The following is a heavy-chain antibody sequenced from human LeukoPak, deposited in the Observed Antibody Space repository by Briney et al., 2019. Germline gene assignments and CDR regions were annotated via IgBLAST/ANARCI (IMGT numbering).Heavy chain of an antibody. J-gene: IGHJ4*02. Sequence: ASVKVSCKASGYTFTSYGISWVRQAPGQGLEWMGWVSAYADNTNYVQKLQGRVTMTTDTSTSTAYMELRSLRYDDTAVYYCARDCIGCHGFDYWGQGTLVTVSS. CDR1: GYTFTSYG. D-gene: IGHD2-15*01. V-gene: IGHV1-18*01. CDR2: VSAYADNT. CDR3: ARDCIGCHGFDY.